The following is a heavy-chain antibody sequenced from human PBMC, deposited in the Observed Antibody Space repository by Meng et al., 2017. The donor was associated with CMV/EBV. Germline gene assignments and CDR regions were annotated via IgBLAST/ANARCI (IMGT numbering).Heavy chain of an antibody. J-gene: IGHJ6*02. CDR2: ISSSGSTI. Sequence: GESLKISCAASGFTFSSYEMNWVRQAPGKGLEWVSYISSSGSTIYYADSVKGRFTVSRDNAKNSLYLQMNSLRAEDTAVYYCARVRCYGSGSYTYYYYGMDVWGQGTTVTVS. V-gene: IGHV3-48*03. D-gene: IGHD3-10*01. CDR3: ARVRCYGSGSYTYYYYGMDV. CDR1: GFTFSSYE.